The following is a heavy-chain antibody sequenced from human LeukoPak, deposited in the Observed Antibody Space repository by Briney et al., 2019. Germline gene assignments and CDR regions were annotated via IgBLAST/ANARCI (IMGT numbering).Heavy chain of an antibody. CDR3: AKAGAVVVVAAKYFDY. J-gene: IGHJ4*02. CDR2: IRYDGSNK. Sequence: GGSLRLSCAASGFSFSSYGMHWVRQAPGKGLEWVAFIRYDGSNKYYADSVKGRFTISRDNSKNTLYLQMNSLRAEDTAVYYCAKAGAVVVVAAKYFDYWGQGTLVTVSS. V-gene: IGHV3-30*02. CDR1: GFSFSSYG. D-gene: IGHD2-15*01.